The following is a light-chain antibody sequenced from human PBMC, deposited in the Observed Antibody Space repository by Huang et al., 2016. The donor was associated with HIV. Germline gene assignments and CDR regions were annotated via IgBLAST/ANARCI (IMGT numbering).Light chain of an antibody. V-gene: IGKV3-15*01. CDR1: QSVSSN. CDR3: HQYNNWPPLT. J-gene: IGKJ4*01. CDR2: GAS. Sequence: EIVMTQSPATLSVSPGERATPSCRASQSVSSNLAWYQQKPGQAPRLLIYGASTRATGIPAWISGGGSGTEFTLTISSLQSKDFAVYYCHQYNNWPPLTFGGGTKVEIK.